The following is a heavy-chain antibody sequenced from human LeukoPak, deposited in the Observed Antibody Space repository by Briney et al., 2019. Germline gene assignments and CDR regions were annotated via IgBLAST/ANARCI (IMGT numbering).Heavy chain of an antibody. D-gene: IGHD3-3*01. V-gene: IGHV1-18*01. J-gene: IGHJ3*02. CDR1: GYTFTSYG. Sequence: ASVKVSCKASGYTFTSYGISWVRQAPGQGLEWMGWISAYNGNTNYAQKLQGRVTMTTDTSTSTAYMELRSLRSDDTAVNYCARDGPPQVVWTYCDFWSGYYDAFDIWGQGTMVTVSS. CDR3: ARDGPPQVVWTYCDFWSGYYDAFDI. CDR2: ISAYNGNT.